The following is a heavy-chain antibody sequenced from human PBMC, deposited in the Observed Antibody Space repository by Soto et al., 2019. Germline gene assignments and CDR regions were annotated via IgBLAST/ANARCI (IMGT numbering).Heavy chain of an antibody. CDR2: INAHSGST. Sequence: ASVKVSCKASGFSFTGYYIHWLRQAPGQGLEWMGWINAHSGSTEYAQKFQGRVTLTRDTSIATAYLTLTSLTSDDTALYYCAKDLTRQLAYWLDPWGQGTQVTVSS. D-gene: IGHD6-6*01. CDR3: AKDLTRQLAYWLDP. CDR1: GFSFTGYY. J-gene: IGHJ5*02. V-gene: IGHV1-2*02.